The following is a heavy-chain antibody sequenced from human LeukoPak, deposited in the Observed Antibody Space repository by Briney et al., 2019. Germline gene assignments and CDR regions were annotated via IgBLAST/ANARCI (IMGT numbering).Heavy chain of an antibody. CDR2: IYPGDSDT. Sequence: GGSLKISCKGSGFSFTNYWIGWVRQMPGQGLEWMGIIYPGDSDTRYSPSFHGQVTISADKSISTAYLQWSSLKASDTAMYYCARLHRPGIAAAGIGYWGQGTLVTVSS. J-gene: IGHJ4*02. V-gene: IGHV5-51*01. CDR1: GFSFTNYW. D-gene: IGHD6-13*01. CDR3: ARLHRPGIAAAGIGY.